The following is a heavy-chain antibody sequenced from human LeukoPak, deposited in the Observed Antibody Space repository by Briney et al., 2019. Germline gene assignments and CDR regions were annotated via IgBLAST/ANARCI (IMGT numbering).Heavy chain of an antibody. J-gene: IGHJ4*02. CDR3: ARGFIAASGNGFDY. CDR1: GGSIANHY. D-gene: IGHD6-13*01. V-gene: IGHV4-59*11. Sequence: PESLSLTCTVSGGSIANHYWSCIRQPPRKGLEWIGYIHYSGSTDYNASLKSRVTISLDTSKNQFSLNLSSVTAPDTAVYYCARGFIAASGNGFDYWGQGNMVTVSS. CDR2: IHYSGST.